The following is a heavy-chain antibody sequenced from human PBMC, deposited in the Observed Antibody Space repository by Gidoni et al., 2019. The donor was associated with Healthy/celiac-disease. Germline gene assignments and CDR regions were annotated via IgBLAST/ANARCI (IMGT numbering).Heavy chain of an antibody. J-gene: IGHJ4*02. CDR1: GYSISSGYY. V-gene: IGHV4-38-2*02. Sequence: QVQLQESGPGLVKPSETLSLTCTVSGYSISSGYYWGWIRQPPGKGLEWIGSIYHSGGTYYNPSLKSRVTISVDTSKNQFSLKLSSVTAADTAVYYCASLFGVANFDYWGQGTLVTVSS. CDR3: ASLFGVANFDY. D-gene: IGHD3-3*01. CDR2: IYHSGGT.